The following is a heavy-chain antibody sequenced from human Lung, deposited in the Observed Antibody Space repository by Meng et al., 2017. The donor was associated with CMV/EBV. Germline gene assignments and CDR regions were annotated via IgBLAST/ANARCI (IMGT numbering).Heavy chain of an antibody. D-gene: IGHD3-16*01. CDR3: ASDAFYYYYYYVMDV. CDR2: ISSSSSYI. V-gene: IGHV3-21*01. J-gene: IGHJ6*02. Sequence: GGSLRLSCAASGFTFSSYSMNWVRQAPGKGLEWVSSISSSSSYIYYADSVKGRFTISRDNAKNSLYLQMNSLRAEDTAVYYCASDAFYYYYYYVMDVWGQGTTVTVSS. CDR1: GFTFSSYS.